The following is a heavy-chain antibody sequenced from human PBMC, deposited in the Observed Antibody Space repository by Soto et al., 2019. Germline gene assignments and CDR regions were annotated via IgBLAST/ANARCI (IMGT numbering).Heavy chain of an antibody. CDR1: GYTFTSYA. V-gene: IGHV1-3*01. CDR2: INAGNGNT. Sequence: GASVKVSCKASGYTFTSYAMHWVRQAPGQRLEWMGWINAGNGNTKYSQKFQGRVTITRDTSASTAYMELSSLRSEDTAVYYCARLYDILTGSYYFDYWGQGTLVTVSS. CDR3: ARLYDILTGSYYFDY. D-gene: IGHD3-9*01. J-gene: IGHJ4*02.